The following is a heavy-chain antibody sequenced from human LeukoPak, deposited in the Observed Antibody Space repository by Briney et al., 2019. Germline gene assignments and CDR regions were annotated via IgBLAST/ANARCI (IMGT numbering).Heavy chain of an antibody. Sequence: ASVKVSCKASGYTFTAYSMHWVRQAPGQGLEWMGWINPNSGGTNYAQKFQGRVTMTRDTSITTAYMELSRLRSDDTAVYYCARDLDHYGSGSFFNIWGQGTMVTVSS. CDR1: GYTFTAYS. CDR2: INPNSGGT. CDR3: ARDLDHYGSGSFFNI. V-gene: IGHV1-2*02. J-gene: IGHJ3*02. D-gene: IGHD3-10*01.